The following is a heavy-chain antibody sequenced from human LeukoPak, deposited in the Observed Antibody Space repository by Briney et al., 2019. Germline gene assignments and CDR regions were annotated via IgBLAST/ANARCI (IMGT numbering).Heavy chain of an antibody. CDR3: ATRSVERYCSGGSCYGFDP. V-gene: IGHV1-69*04. Sequence: ASVKVSCKASGGTFSSYAISWVRQAPGQGLEWMGRIIPILGIANYAQKFQGRVTITADKSTSTAYMELSSLRSEDTAVYYCATRSVERYCSGGSCYGFDPWGQGTLVTVSS. J-gene: IGHJ5*02. D-gene: IGHD2-15*01. CDR2: IIPILGIA. CDR1: GGTFSSYA.